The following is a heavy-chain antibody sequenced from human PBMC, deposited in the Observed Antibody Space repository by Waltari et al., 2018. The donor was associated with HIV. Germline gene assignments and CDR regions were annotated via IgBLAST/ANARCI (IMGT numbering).Heavy chain of an antibody. D-gene: IGHD1-26*01. V-gene: IGHV4-38-2*01. CDR1: GYSISSGYY. CDR3: ARAPGLVGATLFDY. J-gene: IGHJ4*02. CDR2: IYHSGST. Sequence: QVQLQESGPGLVKPSETLSLTCAVSGYSISSGYYWGWIRQPPGKGLEWIGSIYHSGSTYYNPSLKSRVTISVDTSKNQFSLKLSSVTAADTAVYYCARAPGLVGATLFDYWGQGTLVTVSS.